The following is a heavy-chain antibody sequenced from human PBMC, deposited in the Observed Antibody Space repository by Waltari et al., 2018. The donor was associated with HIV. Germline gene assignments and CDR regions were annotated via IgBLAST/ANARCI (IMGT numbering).Heavy chain of an antibody. CDR2: TYENGNT. J-gene: IGHJ6*02. CDR1: GRRISGRGYS. D-gene: IGHD3-22*01. V-gene: IGHV4-30-2*01. CDR3: ARSTYDSSAYRYGMDV. Sequence: QLQLQESGSGLETPSQTMSLTRTVSGRRISGRGYSWDWIRQPLGWGLEWFGYTYENGNTYYNPSFKSRVTISLDRSKNYFSLNMSSATAADTAVYYCARSTYDSSAYRYGMDVWGQGTTVTVSS.